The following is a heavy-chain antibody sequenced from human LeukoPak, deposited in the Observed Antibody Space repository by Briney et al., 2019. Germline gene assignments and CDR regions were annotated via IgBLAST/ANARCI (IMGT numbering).Heavy chain of an antibody. CDR1: GFTFSSYG. CDR3: AKSGGYSLGDAFDI. J-gene: IGHJ3*02. CDR2: IRYDGSNK. Sequence: GGSLRLSCAASGFTFSSYGMHWVRQAPGKGLEWVAFIRYDGSNKYYADSVRGRFTISRDNSKNTLYLQMNSLRAEDTAVYYCAKSGGYSLGDAFDIWGQGTMVTVSS. D-gene: IGHD5-18*01. V-gene: IGHV3-30*02.